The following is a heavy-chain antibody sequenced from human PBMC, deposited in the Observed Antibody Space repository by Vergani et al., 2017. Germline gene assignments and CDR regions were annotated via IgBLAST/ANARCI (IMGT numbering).Heavy chain of an antibody. CDR2: IIPIFGTA. D-gene: IGHD2-15*01. J-gene: IGHJ3*02. V-gene: IGHV1-69*12. Sequence: QVQLVQSGAEVKKPGSSVKVSCKASGGTFSSYAISWVRQAPGQGLEWMGGIIPIFGTANYAQKFQGRVTITADESTSTAYMELSSLRSEDTAVYYCARDDPHQRGRGYCSGCSCPRAFDIWGQGTMVTVSS. CDR1: GGTFSSYA. CDR3: ARDDPHQRGRGYCSGCSCPRAFDI.